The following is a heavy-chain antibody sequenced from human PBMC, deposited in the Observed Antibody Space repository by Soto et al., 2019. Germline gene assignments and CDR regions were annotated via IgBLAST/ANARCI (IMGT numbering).Heavy chain of an antibody. CDR1: GGSISSGGYS. D-gene: IGHD4-4*01. CDR3: ARGGGYSNYLFDY. CDR2: IYHSGST. J-gene: IGHJ4*02. Sequence: SETLSLTCAVSGGSISSGGYSWSWIRQPPGKGLEWIGYIYHSGSTYYNPSLKSRVNISVDRSKNQFSLKLSSVTAADTAVYYCARGGGYSNYLFDYWGQGTLVTVSS. V-gene: IGHV4-30-2*01.